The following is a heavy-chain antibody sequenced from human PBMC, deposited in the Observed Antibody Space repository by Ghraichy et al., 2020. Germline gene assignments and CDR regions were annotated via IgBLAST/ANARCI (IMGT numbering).Heavy chain of an antibody. CDR1: GFTFSSYA. CDR2: ISYDGSNK. D-gene: IGHD5-18*01. CDR3: ARVGYSYASYYYYYYMDV. V-gene: IGHV3-30*04. J-gene: IGHJ6*03. Sequence: GGSLRLSCAASGFTFSSYAMHWVRQAPGKGLEWVAVISYDGSNKYYADSVKGRFTISRDNSKNTLYLQMNSLRAEDTAVYYCARVGYSYASYYYYYYMDVWGKGTTVTVSS.